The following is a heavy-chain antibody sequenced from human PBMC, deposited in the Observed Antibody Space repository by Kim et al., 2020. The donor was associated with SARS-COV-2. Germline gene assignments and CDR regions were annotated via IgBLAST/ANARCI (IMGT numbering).Heavy chain of an antibody. V-gene: IGHV3-20*03. CDR3: ARDFYGSGSYSAY. D-gene: IGHD3-10*01. J-gene: IGHJ4*02. Sequence: YADSEKGRFTISRDNAKNALYLQRNSLRAEDTALYYCARDFYGSGSYSAYWGQGTLVTVSS.